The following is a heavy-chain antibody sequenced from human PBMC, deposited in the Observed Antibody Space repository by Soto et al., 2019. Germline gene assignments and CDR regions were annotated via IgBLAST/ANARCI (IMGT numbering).Heavy chain of an antibody. V-gene: IGHV3-74*01. CDR2: INSDGSST. CDR1: GFTFSSYW. J-gene: IGHJ6*03. CDR3: ALGRHGYYYYYMDV. D-gene: IGHD2-8*01. Sequence: GGSLRLSCAASGFTFSSYWMHWVRQAPGKGLVWVSRINSDGSSTSYADSVKGRFTISRDNAKNTPYLQMNSLRAEDTAVYYCALGRHGYYYYYMDVWGKGTTVTVSS.